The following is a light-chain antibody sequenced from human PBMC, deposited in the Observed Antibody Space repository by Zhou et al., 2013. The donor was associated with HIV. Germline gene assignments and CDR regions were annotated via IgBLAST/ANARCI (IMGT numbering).Light chain of an antibody. CDR3: QQYNSYPWT. Sequence: IRMTQSPSSFSASTGDRVTVSCRASQDISTYVAWYQQKLGKTPRLLIYAASTLQSGVPSRFSGTGSGTDFTLTISCLQSEDFATYYCQQYNSYPWTFGQGTKVEIK. CDR2: AAS. CDR1: QDISTY. J-gene: IGKJ1*01. V-gene: IGKV1-8*01.